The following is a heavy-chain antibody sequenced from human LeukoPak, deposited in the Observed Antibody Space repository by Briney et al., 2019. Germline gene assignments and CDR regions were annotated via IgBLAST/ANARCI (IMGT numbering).Heavy chain of an antibody. Sequence: SETLSLTCAVYGGSFSDYFWSWIRQPPGKGLEWIGEISHSGSTTYNPSLRSRVTISVDTSKNQFSLKLSSVTAADTAVYYCARPSGYSYGYGIDYWGQGTLVTVSS. D-gene: IGHD5-18*01. J-gene: IGHJ4*02. V-gene: IGHV4-34*01. CDR1: GGSFSDYF. CDR2: ISHSGST. CDR3: ARPSGYSYGYGIDY.